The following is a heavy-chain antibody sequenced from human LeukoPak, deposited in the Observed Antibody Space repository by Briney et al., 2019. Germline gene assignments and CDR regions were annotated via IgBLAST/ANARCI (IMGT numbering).Heavy chain of an antibody. Sequence: PSETLSLTCAVYGGSFSDYYWSWIRQPPGKGLEWIGEISHSGSTNYNPSLKGRVTISVDTSKNQFSLKLNSVTAADTAVYYCASAPYYYDSSGFDYWGQGTLVTVSS. D-gene: IGHD3-22*01. J-gene: IGHJ4*02. V-gene: IGHV4-34*01. CDR2: ISHSGST. CDR3: ASAPYYYDSSGFDY. CDR1: GGSFSDYY.